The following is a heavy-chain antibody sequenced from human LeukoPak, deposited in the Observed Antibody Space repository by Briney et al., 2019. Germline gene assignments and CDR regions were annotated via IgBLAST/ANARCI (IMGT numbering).Heavy chain of an antibody. Sequence: ASVKVSCKASGYTFTSHGFTWVRQAPGQGLEWMGSISTSNGNRIYAQTLQGRVTMTTDTSTSTAFMELRSLRSDDTAVYYCARDLGSAWYDYWGQGTLVTVSS. CDR1: GYTFTSHG. CDR2: ISTSNGNR. CDR3: ARDLGSAWYDY. J-gene: IGHJ4*02. D-gene: IGHD6-19*01. V-gene: IGHV1-18*04.